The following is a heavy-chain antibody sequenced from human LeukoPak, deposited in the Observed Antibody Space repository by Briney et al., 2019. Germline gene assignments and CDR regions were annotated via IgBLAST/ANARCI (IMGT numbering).Heavy chain of an antibody. D-gene: IGHD3-10*01. Sequence: GGSLRLSCAASGFTFSSYWMSWVRQAPGKGLEWVANIKQDGSEKYYVDSVKGRFTISRDNATNSLYLQMNSLRDEATAVYYCARHKITMVRGVMDYWGQGTLVTVSS. CDR2: IKQDGSEK. J-gene: IGHJ4*02. CDR3: ARHKITMVRGVMDY. CDR1: GFTFSSYW. V-gene: IGHV3-7*01.